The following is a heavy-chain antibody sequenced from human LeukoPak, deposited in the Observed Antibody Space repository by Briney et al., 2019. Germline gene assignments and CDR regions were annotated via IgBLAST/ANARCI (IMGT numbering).Heavy chain of an antibody. CDR1: GGSISTSSYY. J-gene: IGHJ6*03. D-gene: IGHD1-1*01. CDR3: ARAGGSDNWGGYSYYYYMDV. CDR2: IYYSGST. V-gene: IGHV4-61*05. Sequence: PSETLSLTCTVSGGSISTSSYYWGWIRQPPGKGLEWIGYIYYSGSTNYNPSLKSRVTISVDTSKNQFSLKLSSVTAADTAVYYCARAGGSDNWGGYSYYYYMDVWGKGTTVTISS.